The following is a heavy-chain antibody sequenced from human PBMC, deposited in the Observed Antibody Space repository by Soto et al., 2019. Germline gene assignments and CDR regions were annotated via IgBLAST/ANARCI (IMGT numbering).Heavy chain of an antibody. CDR2: ISWDGGST. D-gene: IGHD6-6*01. V-gene: IGHV3-43*01. CDR1: GFTFDDYT. J-gene: IGHJ4*02. CDR3: AKGQLVPYFDY. Sequence: GGSLRLSCAASGFTFDDYTIHWVRQAPGKGLEWVSLISWDGGSTYYADSVKGRFTISRDNSKSSLYLQMNSLRTEDTALYYCAKGQLVPYFDYWGQGTLVTVSS.